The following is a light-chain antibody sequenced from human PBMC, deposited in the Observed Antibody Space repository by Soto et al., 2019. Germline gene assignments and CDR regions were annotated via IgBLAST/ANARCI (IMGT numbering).Light chain of an antibody. CDR2: GAT. J-gene: IGKJ1*01. V-gene: IGKV1-39*01. CDR1: QTISDY. CDR3: QQLNGSPWT. Sequence: DIQMTQSPSSLSASVGDRVTITCRTSQTISDYLNWYQQKPGTAPKLLIYGATTLQSGVPSRFSGSRSGTDYTLTIGSLQPEDFATYYCQQLNGSPWTFGQGTRVEIK.